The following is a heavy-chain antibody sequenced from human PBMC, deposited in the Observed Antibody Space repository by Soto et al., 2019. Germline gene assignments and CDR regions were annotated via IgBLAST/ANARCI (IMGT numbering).Heavy chain of an antibody. V-gene: IGHV1-69*01. CDR2: IIPIFGTA. CDR3: VGGGESGYYEYYYYYGMDV. J-gene: IGHJ6*02. CDR1: GGTFSSYA. D-gene: IGHD3-3*01. Sequence: QVQLVQSGAEVKKPGSSVKVSCKASGGTFSSYAISWVRQAPGQGLEWMGGIIPIFGTANYAQKFQGRVTIPGGESTVTAYRELNSLRSEERAVYYCVGGGESGYYEYYYYYGMDVWGQGTTVTVSS.